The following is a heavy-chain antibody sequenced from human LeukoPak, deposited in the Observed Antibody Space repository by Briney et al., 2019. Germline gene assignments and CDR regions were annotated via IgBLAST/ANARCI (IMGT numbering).Heavy chain of an antibody. CDR2: INHSGST. Sequence: KPSETLSLTCAVYGGSFSGYYWSWIRQPPGKGLEWIGEINHSGSTNYNPSLKSRVTISVDTSKNQFSLKLSSVTAADTAVYYCGGVVPAANGYYYYYYMDVWGKGTTVTVSS. CDR1: GGSFSGYY. D-gene: IGHD2-2*01. CDR3: GGVVPAANGYYYYYYMDV. J-gene: IGHJ6*03. V-gene: IGHV4-34*01.